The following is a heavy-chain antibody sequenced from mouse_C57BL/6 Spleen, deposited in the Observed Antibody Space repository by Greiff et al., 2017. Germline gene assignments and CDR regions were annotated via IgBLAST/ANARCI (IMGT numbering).Heavy chain of an antibody. CDR2: IHPNSGST. CDR1: GYTFTSYW. J-gene: IGHJ2*01. V-gene: IGHV1-64*01. Sequence: VQLQQPGAELVKPGASVKLSCKASGYTFTSYWMHWVKQRPGQGLEWIGMIHPNSGSTNYNEKFKSKTTLTVDNSASTADMQLSSLTSEDSAVYYGERDEFDYWGQGTTLTVSS. CDR3: ERDEFDY.